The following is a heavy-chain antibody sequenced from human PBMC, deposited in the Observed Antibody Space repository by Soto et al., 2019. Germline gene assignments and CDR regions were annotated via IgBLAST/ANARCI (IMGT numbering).Heavy chain of an antibody. CDR1: GGTFSSYA. J-gene: IGHJ5*02. Sequence: SVKVSCKASGGTFSSYAISWVRQAPGQGLEWMGGIIPMFATANYAQKFQGRVAMTRDTSTSTVYMELRGLTSEDTAVYYCARSSGGVYGIIIEGTNWFAPWGQGTLVTVSS. CDR3: ARSSGGVYGIIIEGTNWFAP. D-gene: IGHD3-16*01. V-gene: IGHV1-69*05. CDR2: IIPMFATA.